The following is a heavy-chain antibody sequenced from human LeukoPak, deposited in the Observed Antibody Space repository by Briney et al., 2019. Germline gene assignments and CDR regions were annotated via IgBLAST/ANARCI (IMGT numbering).Heavy chain of an antibody. V-gene: IGHV3-64*01. J-gene: IGHJ4*02. D-gene: IGHD1-26*01. CDR2: ISSNGGST. CDR3: AREGIVGASVY. Sequence: GGSLTLSCAASGFTFSSYAMHWVRQAPGKGLEYVSAISSNGGSTYYANSVKGRFTISRYNSKNTLYLQMGSLRAEDMAVYYCAREGIVGASVYWGQGTLVTVSS. CDR1: GFTFSSYA.